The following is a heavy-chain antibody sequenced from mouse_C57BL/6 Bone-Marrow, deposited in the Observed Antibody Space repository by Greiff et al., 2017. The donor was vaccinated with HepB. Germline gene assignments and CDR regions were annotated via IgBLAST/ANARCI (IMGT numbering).Heavy chain of an antibody. CDR3: ARMYYYGSSYCWSFDV. CDR1: GYTFTSYD. V-gene: IGHV1-85*01. CDR2: IYPRDGST. Sequence: QVQLKQSGPELVKPGASVKLSCKASGYTFTSYDINWVKQRPGQGLEWIGWIYPRDGSTKYNEKFKGKATLTVDTSSSTAYMELHSLTSEDSAVYFCARMYYYGSSYCWSFDVWGTGTTVTVSS. J-gene: IGHJ1*03. D-gene: IGHD1-1*01.